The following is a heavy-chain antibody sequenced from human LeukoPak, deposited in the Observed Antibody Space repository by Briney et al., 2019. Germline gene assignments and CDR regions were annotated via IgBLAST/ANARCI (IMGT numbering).Heavy chain of an antibody. CDR2: IRSKANSYAT. V-gene: IGHV3-73*01. D-gene: IGHD3-3*01. CDR3: ARGDDFWSGYGDHNWFDP. Sequence: GGSLRLSCAASGFTFSGSAMHWVRQASGKGLEWVGRIRSKANSYATAYAASVKGRFTISRDDSKNTAYLQMNSLKTEDTAVYYCARGDDFWSGYGDHNWFDPWGQGTLVTVSS. J-gene: IGHJ5*02. CDR1: GFTFSGSA.